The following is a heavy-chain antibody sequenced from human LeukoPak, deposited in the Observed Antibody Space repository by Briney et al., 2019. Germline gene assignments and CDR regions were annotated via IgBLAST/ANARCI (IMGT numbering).Heavy chain of an antibody. D-gene: IGHD4-17*01. Sequence: ASVKVSCKASGYTFTGYYMHWVRQAPGQGLEWMGWINPNSGGTNYAQKLQGRVTMTTDTSTSTAYMELRSLRSDDTAVYYCASGAGPHNNHYGYWGQGTLVTVSS. CDR3: ASGAGPHNNHYGY. CDR2: INPNSGGT. V-gene: IGHV1-2*02. CDR1: GYTFTGYY. J-gene: IGHJ4*02.